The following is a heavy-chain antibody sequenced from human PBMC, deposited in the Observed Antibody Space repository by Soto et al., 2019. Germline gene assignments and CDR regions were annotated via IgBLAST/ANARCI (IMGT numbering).Heavy chain of an antibody. CDR3: ARVRWFPHHYYYYGMDV. J-gene: IGHJ6*02. Sequence: SETLSLTCTVSGGSISSYYWSWIRQPPGKGLEWIGYIYYSGSTNYNPSLKSRVTISVDTSKNQFSLKLSSVTAADTAVYYCARVRWFPHHYYYYGMDVWGQGTTVTVSS. CDR2: IYYSGST. CDR1: GGSISSYY. D-gene: IGHD3-10*01. V-gene: IGHV4-59*01.